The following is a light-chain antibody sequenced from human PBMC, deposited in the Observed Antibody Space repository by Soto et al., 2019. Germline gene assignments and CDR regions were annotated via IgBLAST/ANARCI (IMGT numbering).Light chain of an antibody. CDR1: MSNIGSDT. Sequence: QAVVTQPPSASGTPGQRVTISCSGSMSNIGSDTVSWYQQVPGAAPKLLIYSTNQWPSGVPDRFSGSKSGTSASLTISGLQSEDEADYYCATWDDSLNGLYVFGPGTKLTVL. CDR3: ATWDDSLNGLYV. J-gene: IGLJ1*01. V-gene: IGLV1-44*01. CDR2: STN.